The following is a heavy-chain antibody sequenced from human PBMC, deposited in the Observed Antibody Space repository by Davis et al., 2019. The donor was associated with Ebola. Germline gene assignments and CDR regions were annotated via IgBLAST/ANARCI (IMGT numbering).Heavy chain of an antibody. CDR1: GNSFTNLW. J-gene: IGHJ3*02. CDR2: IYTGDSDT. Sequence: KVSCKGSGNSFTNLWIGWVRQMPGKGLEWMGLIYTGDSDTRYSPSFRGQVTISADKSIRTAYLQWSGLKASDTAMYYCASLRRTITGMDDAFDIWGQGTMVIVSS. V-gene: IGHV5-51*01. D-gene: IGHD1-20*01. CDR3: ASLRRTITGMDDAFDI.